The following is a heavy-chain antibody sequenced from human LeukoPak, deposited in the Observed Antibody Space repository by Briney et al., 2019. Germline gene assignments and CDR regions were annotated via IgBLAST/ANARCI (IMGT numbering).Heavy chain of an antibody. J-gene: IGHJ4*02. CDR2: IIPILGIA. CDR3: ARDLPPYYFDY. CDR1: GGIFSSYA. Sequence: SVKVSCKASGGIFSSYAISWVRQDPGQGLEWMGRIIPILGIANYAQKFQGRVTITADKSTSTAYMDLSSLRSEDTAVYYCARDLPPYYFDYWRQGTLVTVSS. V-gene: IGHV1-69*04.